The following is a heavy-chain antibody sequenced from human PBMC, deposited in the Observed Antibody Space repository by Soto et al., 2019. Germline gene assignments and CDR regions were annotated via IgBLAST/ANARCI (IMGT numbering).Heavy chain of an antibody. CDR1: GYTFTSYG. J-gene: IGHJ4*02. CDR3: ARYWTRLFINTYYYDSSFDY. V-gene: IGHV1-18*04. Sequence: ASVKVSCKASGYTFTSYGIRWVRPAPGQGLAWMGWISAYNGNTNYAQTLQGRVTMTTDTSTSTAYMELRSLKSDDTAVYYCARYWTRLFINTYYYDSSFDYWGQGTLVTVSS. CDR2: ISAYNGNT. D-gene: IGHD3-22*01.